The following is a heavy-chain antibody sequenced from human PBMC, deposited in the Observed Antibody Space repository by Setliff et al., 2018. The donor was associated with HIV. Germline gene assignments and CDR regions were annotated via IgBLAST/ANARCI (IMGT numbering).Heavy chain of an antibody. CDR1: GYTFITYD. CDR2: IISIFDKA. Sequence: SVKVSCKASGYTFITYDIYWVRQTTGQGIEWMGGIISIFDKANYAHKFHCILTITADDSTRTVHMELNSLGTGDTAVYDCARGGVRGYSYGEAFDIWGQGTLVTVSS. J-gene: IGHJ3*02. V-gene: IGHV1-69*13. D-gene: IGHD5-18*01. CDR3: ARGGVRGYSYGEAFDI.